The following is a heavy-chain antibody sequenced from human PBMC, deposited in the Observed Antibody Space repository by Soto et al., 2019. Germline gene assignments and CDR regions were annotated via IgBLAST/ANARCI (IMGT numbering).Heavy chain of an antibody. CDR3: AREVRYGSGRKWLDYYDYYMDV. V-gene: IGHV3-11*01. J-gene: IGHJ6*03. CDR2: ISSSGSTI. Sequence: PGGSLRLSCAASGFTFSDYYMSWIRQAPGKGLEWVSYISSSGSTIYYADSVKGRFTISRDNAKNSLYLQMNSLRAEDTAVYYCAREVRYGSGRKWLDYYDYYMDVWGKGTTVTVSS. CDR1: GFTFSDYY. D-gene: IGHD3-10*01.